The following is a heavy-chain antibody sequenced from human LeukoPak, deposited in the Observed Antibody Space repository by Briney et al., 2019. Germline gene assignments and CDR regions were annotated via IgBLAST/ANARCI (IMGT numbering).Heavy chain of an antibody. CDR1: GGSISSYY. CDR3: ARRTGYCSGGSCPTWFDP. Sequence: PSETLSLTCTVSGGSISSYYWSWIRQPPGQGLEWIGYIYYTGGTNYNASLKSRVTISVDTSKNQFSLKLSSVTAADTAVYYCARRTGYCSGGSCPTWFDPWGQGTLVTVSS. J-gene: IGHJ5*02. D-gene: IGHD2-15*01. V-gene: IGHV4-59*08. CDR2: IYYTGGT.